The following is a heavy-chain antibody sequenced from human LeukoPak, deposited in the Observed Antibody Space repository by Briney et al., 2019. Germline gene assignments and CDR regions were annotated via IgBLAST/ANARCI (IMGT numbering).Heavy chain of an antibody. D-gene: IGHD4-11*01. CDR1: EFTFSNYA. J-gene: IGHJ4*02. Sequence: GGSLRLSCAASEFTFSNYALHWVRQAPGQGLQWVAVISYDGNTIHYADSVKGRFIISRDTSKNTLYLQMNSLRAEDTAVYYCARSGGLQKFDYWGQGTLVTVSS. CDR3: ARSGGLQKFDY. CDR2: ISYDGNTI. V-gene: IGHV3-30-3*01.